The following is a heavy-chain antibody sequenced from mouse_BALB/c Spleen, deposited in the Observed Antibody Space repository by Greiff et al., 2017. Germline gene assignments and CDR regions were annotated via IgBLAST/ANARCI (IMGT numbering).Heavy chain of an antibody. CDR2: ISTYYGDA. Sequence: QVQLQQSGAELVRPGVSVKISCKGSGYTFTDYAMHWVKQSHAKSLEWIGVISTYYGDASYNQKFKGKATMTVDKSSSTAYMQFSSLTTEDSAIYYCARHSNYYGSSYWYFDVWGAGTTVTVSS. CDR3: ARHSNYYGSSYWYFDV. V-gene: IGHV1-67*01. J-gene: IGHJ1*01. D-gene: IGHD1-1*01. CDR1: GYTFTDYA.